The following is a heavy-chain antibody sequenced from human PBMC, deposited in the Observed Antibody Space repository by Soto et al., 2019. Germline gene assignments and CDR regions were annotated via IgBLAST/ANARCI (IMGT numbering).Heavy chain of an antibody. J-gene: IGHJ4*02. CDR2: VFDSGNT. D-gene: IGHD3-3*01. V-gene: IGHV4-31*01. CDR1: GGSITSGGYS. Sequence: QVQLQESGPGLVKPSQTLSLTCYVSGGSITSGGYSWTWIRHQPGKALQWIGYVFDSGNTYYNPSLKGLLTISVDTAKNLFSLELSSVTAADTAVYYCARGSGYYRNFDSWGQGTLVCVSS. CDR3: ARGSGYYRNFDS.